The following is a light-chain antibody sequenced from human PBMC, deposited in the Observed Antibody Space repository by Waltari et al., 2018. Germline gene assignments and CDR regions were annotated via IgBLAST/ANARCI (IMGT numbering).Light chain of an antibody. CDR1: QGISAW. CDR3: QQYYTAPPT. V-gene: IGKV1-12*01. J-gene: IGKJ1*01. Sequence: DIQMTQSPSSLSASVGDRVTITCRASQGISAWVAWYQQKSGKAPKLLIYEASSLESVVPSRFSGSGSGTDFTLSISSLQPEDFATYYCQQYYTAPPTFGQGTKMEIK. CDR2: EAS.